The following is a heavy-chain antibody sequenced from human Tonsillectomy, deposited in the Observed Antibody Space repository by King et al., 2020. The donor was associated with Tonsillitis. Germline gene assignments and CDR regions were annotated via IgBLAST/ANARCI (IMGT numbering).Heavy chain of an antibody. CDR1: GFTVSDNY. CDR3: AGTTPNKRHYYYSMDV. V-gene: IGHV3-66*01. J-gene: IGHJ6*03. CDR2: IYSGGST. Sequence: VQLVESGGGLVQPGGSLRLSCAASGFTVSDNYMNWVRQAPGKGLEWVSVIYSGGSTYYADSVKGRFTISRDNSKNTLYLQINSLRAEDTAVYYCAGTTPNKRHYYYSMDVWGKGTTVTVSS. D-gene: IGHD4-17*01.